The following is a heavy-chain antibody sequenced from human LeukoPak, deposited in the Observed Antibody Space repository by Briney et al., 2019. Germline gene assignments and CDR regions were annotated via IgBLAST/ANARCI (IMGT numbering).Heavy chain of an antibody. CDR2: INPNSGGT. CDR1: GYTFTGYY. CDR3: ARAFPYDSSGYYPDAFDI. D-gene: IGHD3-22*01. V-gene: IGHV1-2*02. Sequence: GASVKVSCKASGYTFTGYYMHWVRQAPGQGLEWMGWINPNSGGTNYAQKFQGRVTMTRDTSISTAYMELSRLRSDDTAVYYCARAFPYDSSGYYPDAFDIWGQGTMVTVSS. J-gene: IGHJ3*02.